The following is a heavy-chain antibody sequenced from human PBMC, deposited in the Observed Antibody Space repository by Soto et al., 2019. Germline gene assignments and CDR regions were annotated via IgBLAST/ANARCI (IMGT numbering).Heavy chain of an antibody. CDR3: AKGGIAARLNWFDP. Sequence: SQTLSLTCAISGDSVSSNSAAWNWIRQSPSRGLEWLGRTYYRSKWYNDYAVSVKSRITINPDTSKNQFSLQLNSVTPEDTAVYYCAKGGIAARLNWFDPSGQGTLVTVSS. CDR1: GDSVSSNSAA. CDR2: TYYRSKWYN. D-gene: IGHD6-6*01. J-gene: IGHJ5*02. V-gene: IGHV6-1*01.